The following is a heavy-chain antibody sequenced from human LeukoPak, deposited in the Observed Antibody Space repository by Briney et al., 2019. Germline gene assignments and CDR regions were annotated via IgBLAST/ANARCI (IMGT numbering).Heavy chain of an antibody. Sequence: GGSLRFSCAASGFTFNNYGMHWVRQAPGKGLEWEAVISYDGRNKHYPDSVKGRFTISRDISTDTLWLQMDSLRTEDTAVYYCAKGPLRGTAAAIDYWGQGTLVTVSS. V-gene: IGHV3-30*18. CDR1: GFTFNNYG. J-gene: IGHJ4*02. CDR3: AKGPLRGTAAAIDY. CDR2: ISYDGRNK. D-gene: IGHD2-2*01.